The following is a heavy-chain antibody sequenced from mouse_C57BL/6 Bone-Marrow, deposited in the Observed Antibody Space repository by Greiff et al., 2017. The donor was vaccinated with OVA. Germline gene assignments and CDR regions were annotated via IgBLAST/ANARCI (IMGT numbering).Heavy chain of an antibody. D-gene: IGHD1-1*01. V-gene: IGHV1-39*01. J-gene: IGHJ1*03. CDR3: ARRGIAKVVDWYFDD. CDR1: GYSFTDYN. CDR2: INPNYGTT. Sequence: VQLKESGPELVKPGASVKISCKASGYSFTDYNMHWVKQSHGKSLEWIGVINPNYGTTSYNQKFKGKATLTVDKCSSTAYMQLNSLTSEDSAVDYCARRGIAKVVDWYFDDWGKGTTVTVSS.